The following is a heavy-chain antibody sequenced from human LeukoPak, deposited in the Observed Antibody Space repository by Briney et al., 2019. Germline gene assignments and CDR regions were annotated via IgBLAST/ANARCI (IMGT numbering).Heavy chain of an antibody. J-gene: IGHJ1*01. Sequence: GGSLRLSRAASGFTFSSYGMHWVRQAPGKGLEWVAFIRYDGSNKYYADSVKGRFTISRDNSKNTLYLQMNSLRAEDTAVYYCASNDYGDAPEYFQHWGQGTLVTVSS. CDR2: IRYDGSNK. V-gene: IGHV3-30*02. CDR1: GFTFSSYG. CDR3: ASNDYGDAPEYFQH. D-gene: IGHD4-17*01.